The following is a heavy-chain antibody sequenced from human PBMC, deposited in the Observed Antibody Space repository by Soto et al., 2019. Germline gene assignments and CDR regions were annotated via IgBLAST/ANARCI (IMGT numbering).Heavy chain of an antibody. CDR2: INAGNGNT. V-gene: IGHV1-3*01. Sequence: QVQLVQSGAEVKKPGASVKVSCKASGYTFTSYAMHWVRQAPGQRLEWMGWINAGNGNTKYSQKFQGRATITRDTSASTAYMELSSLRSEDTAVYYCARDKSVVVVPAAMPWFDPWGQGTLVTVSS. CDR3: ARDKSVVVVPAAMPWFDP. CDR1: GYTFTSYA. D-gene: IGHD2-2*01. J-gene: IGHJ5*02.